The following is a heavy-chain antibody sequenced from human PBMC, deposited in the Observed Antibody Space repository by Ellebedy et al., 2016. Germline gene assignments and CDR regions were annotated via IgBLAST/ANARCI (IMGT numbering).Heavy chain of an antibody. J-gene: IGHJ3*02. Sequence: GGSLRLXXAASGFTVSSTYMSWVRQAPGKGLEWVSVIYSGGSTYYTDSVKGRFTISRDNSKNTLYLQMNSLRGEDTAVYYCASDTYTFGSAFDIWGQGTMVTVSS. D-gene: IGHD1-14*01. CDR1: GFTVSSTY. V-gene: IGHV3-53*01. CDR3: ASDTYTFGSAFDI. CDR2: IYSGGST.